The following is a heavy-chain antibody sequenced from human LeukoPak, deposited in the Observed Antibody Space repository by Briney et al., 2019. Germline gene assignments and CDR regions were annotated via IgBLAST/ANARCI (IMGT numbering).Heavy chain of an antibody. V-gene: IGHV3-21*01. CDR2: ISSSSSYI. CDR1: GFTFSSYW. J-gene: IGHJ4*02. CDR3: ARGGPDYFDY. Sequence: GGSLRLTCAASGFTFSSYWMNWVRQAPGKGLEWVSSISSSSSYIYYADSVKGRFTISRDNAKNSLYLQMNSLRAEDTAVYYCARGGPDYFDYWGQGTLVTVSS.